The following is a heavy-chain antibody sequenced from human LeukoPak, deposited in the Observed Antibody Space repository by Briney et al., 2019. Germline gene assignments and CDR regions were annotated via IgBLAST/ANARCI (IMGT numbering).Heavy chain of an antibody. V-gene: IGHV4-4*07. CDR1: SGSINSYY. CDR3: ARHGYTASHYFLDF. J-gene: IGHJ4*02. Sequence: PLETLSLTCTVSSGSINSYYWGWVRQPAGRGLEWIGRIYTTGKTDYNPSLKSRLTMSVDTSKRQFSLNLRSVTAADTAIYYCARHGYTASHYFLDFWSQGTLVTVSP. D-gene: IGHD3-16*01. CDR2: IYTTGKT.